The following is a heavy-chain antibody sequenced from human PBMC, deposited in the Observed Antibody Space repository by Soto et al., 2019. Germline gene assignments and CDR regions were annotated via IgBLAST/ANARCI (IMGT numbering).Heavy chain of an antibody. Sequence: QVQLVESGGGVVQPGRSLRLSCAASGFTFSSYGMHWVRQAPGKGLEWVAVISYDGSNKYYADSVKGRFTISRDNSKNTLYLQMNSLRAEDTAVYYFAKSERFYYHPGEVDYWGQGTLVTVSS. CDR2: ISYDGSNK. CDR3: AKSERFYYHPGEVDY. J-gene: IGHJ4*02. V-gene: IGHV3-30*18. CDR1: GFTFSSYG. D-gene: IGHD3-10*01.